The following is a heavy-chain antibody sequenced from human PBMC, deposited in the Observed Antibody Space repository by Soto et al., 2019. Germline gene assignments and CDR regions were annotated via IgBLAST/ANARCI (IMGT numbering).Heavy chain of an antibody. V-gene: IGHV4-39*01. Sequence: PSETLSLTCTVSGGSISSSSYYWGWIRQPPGKGLEWIGSIYYSGSTYYNPSLKSRVTISVDTSKNQFSLKLSSVTAADTAVYYCARQWGQLPNNWFDPWGQGTLVTVSS. CDR1: GGSISSSSYY. D-gene: IGHD3-10*01. CDR2: IYYSGST. J-gene: IGHJ5*02. CDR3: ARQWGQLPNNWFDP.